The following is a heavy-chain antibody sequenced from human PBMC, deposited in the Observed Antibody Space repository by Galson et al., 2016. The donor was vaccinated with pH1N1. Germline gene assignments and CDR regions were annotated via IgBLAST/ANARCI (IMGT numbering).Heavy chain of an antibody. CDR2: ISTSSGTT. CDR1: GFTFGDYA. Sequence: SLRLSCAASGFTFGDYAMRWVRQAPGKGLEYVSSISTSSGTTYYGDSVRGRFTISRDNSKNTVYLQMNSLRAEDTAVYYCARRYFDLWGRGTLVTVSS. V-gene: IGHV3-23*01. CDR3: ARRYFDL. J-gene: IGHJ2*01.